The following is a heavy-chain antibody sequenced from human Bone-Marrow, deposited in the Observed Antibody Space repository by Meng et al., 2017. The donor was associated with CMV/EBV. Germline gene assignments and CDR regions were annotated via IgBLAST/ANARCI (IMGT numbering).Heavy chain of an antibody. J-gene: IGHJ6*02. CDR2: ISYDGSNQ. CDR1: RFNLGIHP. D-gene: IGHD3-3*01. CDR3: ARDGEVRFLEWLTTIRGMAV. V-gene: IGHV3-30*04. Sequence: GESLKISCAASRFNLGIHPMYWVRQAPGKGLEWVAVISYDGSNQDYADSVKGRFTISRDNSNNTLYLDMTSLRPEDTAVYYCARDGEVRFLEWLTTIRGMAVWGQGNTVNVSS.